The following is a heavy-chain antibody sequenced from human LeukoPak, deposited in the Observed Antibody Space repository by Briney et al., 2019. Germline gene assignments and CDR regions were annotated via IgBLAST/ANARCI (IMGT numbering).Heavy chain of an antibody. CDR2: IRGKTYGGTT. J-gene: IGHJ2*01. D-gene: IGHD6-19*01. Sequence: GGSLRFSCTASGFTFGDYAMSWVRQAPGKGLEWVGFIRGKTYGGTTEYAASVKGRFTISRDDSKSIAYLQMNSLKTEDTAVYYCTRGAYSSGWFTYWFFEPWGRGTLVTASS. CDR3: TRGAYSSGWFTYWFFEP. V-gene: IGHV3-49*04. CDR1: GFTFGDYA.